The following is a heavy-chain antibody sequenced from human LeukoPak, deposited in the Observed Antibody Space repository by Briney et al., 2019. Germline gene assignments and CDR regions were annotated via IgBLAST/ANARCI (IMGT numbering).Heavy chain of an antibody. Sequence: SETLSLTCAVYGGSFSGYYWSWIRQPPGKGLEWIGRIYTSGSTNYNPSLKSRVTMSVDTSKNQFSLKLSSVTAADTAVYYCARWETYYYDSSGYYNPWGQGTLVTVSS. CDR3: ARWETYYYDSSGYYNP. D-gene: IGHD3-22*01. CDR1: GGSFSGYY. CDR2: IYTSGST. J-gene: IGHJ5*02. V-gene: IGHV4-59*10.